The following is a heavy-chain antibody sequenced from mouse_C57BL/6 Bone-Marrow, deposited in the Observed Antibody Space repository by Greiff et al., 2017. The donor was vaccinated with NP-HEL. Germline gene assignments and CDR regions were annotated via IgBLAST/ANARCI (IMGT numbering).Heavy chain of an antibody. J-gene: IGHJ1*03. CDR2: IDPSDSYT. V-gene: IGHV1-59*01. CDR3: ARNLGYFDV. D-gene: IGHD2-10*02. CDR1: GYTFTSYW. Sequence: VQLQQPGAELVRPGTSVKLSCKASGYTFTSYWMHWVKQRPGQGLEWIGVIDPSDSYTNYNQKFKGKATLTVDTSSSTAYMQLSSLTSEDSAVYYCARNLGYFDVWGTGTTVTVSS.